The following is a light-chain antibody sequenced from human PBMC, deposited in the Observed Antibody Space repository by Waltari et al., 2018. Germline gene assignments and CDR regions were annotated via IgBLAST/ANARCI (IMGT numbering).Light chain of an antibody. CDR1: TNNIGTYNL. Sequence: QTALTQPASVSGSPGQSNTTSCAGATNNIGTYNLVPWYQQHPDKAPKLIIFEGVKRPSGVSNRFSGSKSGNTASLTISGLQTEDEADYYCCSYRGISTFVFGGGTKLTVL. CDR2: EGV. CDR3: CSYRGISTFV. V-gene: IGLV2-23*03. J-gene: IGLJ2*01.